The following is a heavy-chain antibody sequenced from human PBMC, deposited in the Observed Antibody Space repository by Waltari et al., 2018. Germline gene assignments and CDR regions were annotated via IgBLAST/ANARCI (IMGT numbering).Heavy chain of an antibody. Sequence: QVQLQESGPGLVKPSETLSLTCTVSGASISTNNYYWGWIRQPPGKGLEWIGNIFHSGSTNYNPSLKSRVTISIDTSKNQFSLKLNSVTAADTAVYYCARIAWYKSGSGSYEYWGQGSLVTVSS. V-gene: IGHV4-39*07. CDR1: GASISTNNYY. J-gene: IGHJ4*02. D-gene: IGHD3-10*01. CDR2: IFHSGST. CDR3: ARIAWYKSGSGSYEY.